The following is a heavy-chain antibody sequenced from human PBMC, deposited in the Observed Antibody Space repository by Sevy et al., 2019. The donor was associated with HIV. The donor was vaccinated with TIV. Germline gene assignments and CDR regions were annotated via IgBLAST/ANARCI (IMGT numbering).Heavy chain of an antibody. CDR3: ARVTGYTSGWYWFEP. V-gene: IGHV4-39*01. Sequence: SETLSLTCTVSGGSISRSNYYWGWIRQPPGKGLEWIGSIYYSGSTYYKPSLKSRVTISVDTSKNQFSLKLSSVTAADTAVYYCARVTGYTSGWYWFEPWGQGTLVTVSS. D-gene: IGHD6-19*01. CDR2: IYYSGST. CDR1: GGSISRSNYY. J-gene: IGHJ5*02.